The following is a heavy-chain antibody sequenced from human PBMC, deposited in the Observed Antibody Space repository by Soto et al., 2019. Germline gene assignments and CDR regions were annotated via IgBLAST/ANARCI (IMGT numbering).Heavy chain of an antibody. J-gene: IGHJ4*02. CDR3: AIASYYDSRCFDH. V-gene: IGHV4-59*01. CDR1: GGSITSYY. CDR2: IYYSGST. D-gene: IGHD3-22*01. Sequence: PSETLSLTCTVSGGSITSYYWSWIRQPPGKGLEWIGYIYYSGSTNYNPSLKSRVTIAVDASRNQFSLRLTSVTAADTAVYYCAIASYYDSRCFDHCGQGTLVTVS.